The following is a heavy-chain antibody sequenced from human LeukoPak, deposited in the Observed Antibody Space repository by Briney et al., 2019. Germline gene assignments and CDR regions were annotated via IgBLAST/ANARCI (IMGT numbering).Heavy chain of an antibody. CDR2: INPNSGGT. CDR3: AREGNTPMVRGVITWGADY. D-gene: IGHD3-10*01. CDR1: GYTFTGYY. J-gene: IGHJ4*02. Sequence: GASVKVSCKASGYTFTGYYMHWVRQAPGQGLEWMGWINPNSGGTNYAQKFQGRVTMTRDTPISTAYMELRSLRSDDTAVYYCAREGNTPMVRGVITWGADYWGQGTLVTVSS. V-gene: IGHV1-2*02.